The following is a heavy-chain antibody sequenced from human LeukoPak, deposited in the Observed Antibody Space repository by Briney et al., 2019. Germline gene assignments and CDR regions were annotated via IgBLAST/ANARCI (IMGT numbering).Heavy chain of an antibody. D-gene: IGHD6-6*01. J-gene: IGHJ5*02. CDR3: ARDPSAGRAARRGWFDP. CDR1: GDSVSSNSAA. Sequence: SQTLSLTCAISGDSVSSNSAAWNWIRQSPSRGLEWLGRTYYRSKWYNDYAVSVKSRITINPDTSKNQFSQQLNSVTPEDTAVYYCARDPSAGRAARRGWFDPWGQGTLVTVSS. CDR2: TYYRSKWYN. V-gene: IGHV6-1*01.